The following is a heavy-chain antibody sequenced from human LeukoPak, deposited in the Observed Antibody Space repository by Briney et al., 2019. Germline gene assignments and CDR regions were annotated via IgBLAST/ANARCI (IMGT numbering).Heavy chain of an antibody. V-gene: IGHV1-3*01. Sequence: ASVTVSWKASGYTFSSYAMHWVRQAPGQRLEWMGWINAGNGNTKYSQKFQGRVTITRDTSASIAYMELSSLRSEDTAVYYCARSPLCSGGSCWHYYGMDVWGQGTTVTVSS. CDR1: GYTFSSYA. CDR3: ARSPLCSGGSCWHYYGMDV. CDR2: INAGNGNT. J-gene: IGHJ6*02. D-gene: IGHD2-15*01.